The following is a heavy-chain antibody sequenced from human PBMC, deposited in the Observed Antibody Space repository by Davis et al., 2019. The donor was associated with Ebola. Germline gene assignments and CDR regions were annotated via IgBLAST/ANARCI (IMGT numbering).Heavy chain of an antibody. V-gene: IGHV4-38-2*02. CDR1: GYSISSGFS. Sequence: MPSETLSLTCTVSGYSISSGFSWGWIRQPPGKGLEWIGSMYHSGRANYNPSLKSRVTMSGDTSRNQFSLKLTSVTAADTAVYYCARDFVYWGQGTLVTVSS. CDR2: MYHSGRA. J-gene: IGHJ4*02. D-gene: IGHD3-16*02. CDR3: ARDFVY.